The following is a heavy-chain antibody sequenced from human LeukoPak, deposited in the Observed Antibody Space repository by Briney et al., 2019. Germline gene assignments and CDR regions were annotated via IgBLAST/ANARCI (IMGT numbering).Heavy chain of an antibody. CDR2: ISSSSSYI. J-gene: IGHJ4*02. CDR3: ASGGSGYSYGQIDS. V-gene: IGHV3-21*01. Sequence: GGSLRLSCAASGFTFSSYSMNWVRQAPGKGLEWVSSISSSSSYIYYADSVKGRFTISRDNAKNSLYLQMNSLRDEDTAVSYCASGGSGYSYGQIDSWGQGILVTVSS. D-gene: IGHD5-18*01. CDR1: GFTFSSYS.